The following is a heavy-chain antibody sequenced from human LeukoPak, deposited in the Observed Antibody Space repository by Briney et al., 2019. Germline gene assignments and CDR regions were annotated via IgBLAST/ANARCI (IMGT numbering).Heavy chain of an antibody. CDR1: GFSLSNARMG. J-gene: IGHJ4*02. V-gene: IGHV2-5*08. D-gene: IGHD4-23*01. Sequence: SGPVLVKPTETLTLTCTVSGFSLSNARMGVSWIRQPPGKALEWLALIYWDDDKRYSPSLKSRLTITKDTSKNQVVLTMTNMDPVDTATYYCAHRWRGNEYDYWGQGTLVTVSS. CDR3: AHRWRGNEYDY. CDR2: IYWDDDK.